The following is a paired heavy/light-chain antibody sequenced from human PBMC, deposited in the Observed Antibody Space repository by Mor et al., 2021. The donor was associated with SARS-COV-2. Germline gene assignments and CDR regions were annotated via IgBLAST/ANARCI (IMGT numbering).Light chain of an antibody. CDR2: VAS. CDR3: QQSYNTPCS. V-gene: IGKV1-39*01. Sequence: DIQMTQSPSSLSASVGDRVTITCRASQSISSFLNWYQQKPGKAPKLLIYVASTLESGVPSRFSGGGSGTDFTLTISSLQPEDFATYYCQQSYNTPCSFGQGTKLEIK. CDR1: QSISSF. J-gene: IGKJ2*04.
Heavy chain of an antibody. CDR2: INTGNGNT. CDR1: GYIFTTYI. J-gene: IGHJ4*02. Sequence: QVQLVQSGAEVKKPGASVKVSCKASGYIFTTYIIHWVRQAPGQRLEWMGWINTGNGNTQYSQNFQGRVTFSRDTSASTAYMELSSPSSEDTAVYYCARDRGDGYLRYSFDFWGRGTLVTVSS. V-gene: IGHV1-3*04. CDR3: ARDRGDGYLRYSFDF. D-gene: IGHD3-10*01.